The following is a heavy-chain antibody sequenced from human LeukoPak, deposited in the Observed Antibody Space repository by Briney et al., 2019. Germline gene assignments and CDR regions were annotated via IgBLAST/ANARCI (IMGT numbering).Heavy chain of an antibody. V-gene: IGHV4-59*11. CDR2: ISYSWST. Sequence: PSETLSLTCTVSGGSISSHYWSWIRQPPGKGLEWIGYISYSWSTNYTPSLKSRVTISVDTSKNQFSLKLSSVTAADTAVYYCARGADSSGYYSIFYFDYWGQGTLVTVSS. D-gene: IGHD3-22*01. CDR1: GGSISSHY. CDR3: ARGADSSGYYSIFYFDY. J-gene: IGHJ4*02.